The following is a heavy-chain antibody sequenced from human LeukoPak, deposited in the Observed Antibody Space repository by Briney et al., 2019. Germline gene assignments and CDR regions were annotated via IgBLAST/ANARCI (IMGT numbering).Heavy chain of an antibody. J-gene: IGHJ4*02. D-gene: IGHD6-19*01. CDR3: ASWGYSSGWLYLDY. CDR1: GFTFDDYA. Sequence: GGSLRLSCAASGFTFDDYAMHWVRQAPGKGLEWASGISWNSGSIGYADSVKGRFTISRDNAKNSLYLQMNSLRAEDTALYHCASWGYSSGWLYLDYWGQGTLVTVSS. V-gene: IGHV3-9*01. CDR2: ISWNSGSI.